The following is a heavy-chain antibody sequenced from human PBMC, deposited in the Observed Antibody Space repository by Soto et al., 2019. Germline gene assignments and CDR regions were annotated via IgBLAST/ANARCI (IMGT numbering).Heavy chain of an antibody. CDR1: GGSFSGYY. Sequence: SETLSLTCAVYGGSFSGYYWSWIRQPPGKGLEWIGEINHSGSTNYNPSLKSRVTISVDTSKNQFSLKLSSVTAADTAVYYCARVPPPYCSGGSCYSYWGQGTLVTVSS. J-gene: IGHJ4*02. CDR2: INHSGST. CDR3: ARVPPPYCSGGSCYSY. V-gene: IGHV4-34*01. D-gene: IGHD2-15*01.